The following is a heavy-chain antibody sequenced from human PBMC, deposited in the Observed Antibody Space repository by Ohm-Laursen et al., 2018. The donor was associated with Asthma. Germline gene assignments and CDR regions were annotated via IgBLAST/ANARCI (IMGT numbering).Heavy chain of an antibody. D-gene: IGHD3-3*01. J-gene: IGHJ4*02. Sequence: SLRLSCSASGFTFSSYAMHWVRQAPGKGLEWVAVISYDGSNKYYADSVKGRFTISRDNSKNTLYLQMNSLRAEDTAVYYCAREYDFWSGFLLDYWGQGTLVTVSS. CDR3: AREYDFWSGFLLDY. V-gene: IGHV3-30-3*01. CDR2: ISYDGSNK. CDR1: GFTFSSYA.